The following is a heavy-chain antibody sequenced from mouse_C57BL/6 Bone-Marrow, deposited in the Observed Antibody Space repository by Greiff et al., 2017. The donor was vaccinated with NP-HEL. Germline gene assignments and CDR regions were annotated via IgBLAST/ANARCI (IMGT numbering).Heavy chain of an antibody. Sequence: QVQLQQSGAELGREGAWGTGGGRGAGDTFTDYEMHWVKQTPVHGLEWIGAIDPETGGTAYNQKFKGKAILTADKSSSTAYMELRSLTSEDSAVYYCTPTVVAHYYAMDYWGQGTSVTVSS. J-gene: IGHJ4*01. CDR3: TPTVVAHYYAMDY. D-gene: IGHD1-1*01. V-gene: IGHV1-15*01. CDR2: IDPETGGT. CDR1: GDTFTDYE.